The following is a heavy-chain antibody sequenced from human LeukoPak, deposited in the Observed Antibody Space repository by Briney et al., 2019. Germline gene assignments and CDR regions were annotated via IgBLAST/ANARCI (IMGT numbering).Heavy chain of an antibody. D-gene: IGHD6-6*01. J-gene: IGHJ6*03. V-gene: IGHV3-23*01. Sequence: PGGSLTLSCAAPGVTVSSYAITWVRNAQPQGLELVSAISVSRGSTYYADSVKGPFTISRDNSKTTLYLQMNSLRAEDTAVYYCANHALAARPPYYYYYYMDVWGKGTTVTVSS. CDR2: ISVSRGST. CDR3: ANHALAARPPYYYYYYMDV. CDR1: GVTVSSYA.